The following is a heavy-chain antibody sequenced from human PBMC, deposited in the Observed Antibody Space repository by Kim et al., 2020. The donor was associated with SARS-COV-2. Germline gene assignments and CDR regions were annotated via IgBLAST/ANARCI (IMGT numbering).Heavy chain of an antibody. V-gene: IGHV3-64D*06. Sequence: GGSLRLSCSASGFTFSSYAMHWVRQAPGKGLEYVSAISSNGGSTYYADSVKGRFTISRDNSKNTLYLQMSSLRAEDTAVYYCVKDRWGSGSYYLPGYWGQGTLVTVSS. CDR3: VKDRWGSGSYYLPGY. D-gene: IGHD3-10*01. J-gene: IGHJ4*02. CDR2: ISSNGGST. CDR1: GFTFSSYA.